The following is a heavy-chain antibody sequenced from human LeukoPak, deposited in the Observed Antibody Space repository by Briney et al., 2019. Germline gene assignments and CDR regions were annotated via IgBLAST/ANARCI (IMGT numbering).Heavy chain of an antibody. CDR3: AKDRLLPLDYFDY. Sequence: GGSLRLSCGGSGFTFRTYAMSWFRQAPARGLEWVSAITGSGGGTYYADSVKGRFTISRDNSKNTLYLQMNSLRAEDTAIYYCAKDRLLPLDYFDYWGQGTLVTVSS. J-gene: IGHJ4*02. D-gene: IGHD2-15*01. CDR2: ITGSGGGT. CDR1: GFTFRTYA. V-gene: IGHV3-23*01.